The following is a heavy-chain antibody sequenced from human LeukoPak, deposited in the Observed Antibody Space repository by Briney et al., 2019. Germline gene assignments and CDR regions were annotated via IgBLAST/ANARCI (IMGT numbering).Heavy chain of an antibody. Sequence: SGGSLRLSCAASGFTFSSYAMSWVRQAPGKGLEWVSAISGSGGSTYYADSVKGRFTISRDNSKNTLYLQMNSLRAEDTAVYYCAKTSSVLRYFDWLSIDYWGQGTLVTVSS. J-gene: IGHJ4*02. CDR1: GFTFSSYA. CDR3: AKTSSVLRYFDWLSIDY. D-gene: IGHD3-9*01. CDR2: ISGSGGST. V-gene: IGHV3-23*01.